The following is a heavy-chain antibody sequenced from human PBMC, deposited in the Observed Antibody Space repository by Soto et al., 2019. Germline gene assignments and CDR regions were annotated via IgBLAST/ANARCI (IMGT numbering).Heavy chain of an antibody. J-gene: IGHJ6*02. CDR1: GGSISTYY. V-gene: IGHV4-59*01. Sequence: PSETLSLTCTVSGGSISTYYWSWIRQPPGKGLEWIGYIYYSGSTNYNLSLKSRVTISVDTSKNQFSLKLTSVTAADTAVYYCARTRGNYYGMDVWGQGTTVTVSS. CDR3: ARTRGNYYGMDV. CDR2: IYYSGST. D-gene: IGHD6-13*01.